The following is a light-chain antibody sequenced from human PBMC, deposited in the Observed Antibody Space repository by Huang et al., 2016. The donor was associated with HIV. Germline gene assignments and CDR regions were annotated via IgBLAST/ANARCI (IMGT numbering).Light chain of an antibody. CDR2: EAA. CDR3: QQSYSPSPFT. CDR1: QYIGRL. J-gene: IGKJ2*01. V-gene: IGKV1-39*01. Sequence: DIQMTQSPSSLSASIGDRVIITCLASQYIGRLLNWYRQDPGKAPQLLIYEAAVLQTGVPSRFSGSGSGTHFTLTIRSLLPEDFATYYCQQSYSPSPFTFGLGTILDI.